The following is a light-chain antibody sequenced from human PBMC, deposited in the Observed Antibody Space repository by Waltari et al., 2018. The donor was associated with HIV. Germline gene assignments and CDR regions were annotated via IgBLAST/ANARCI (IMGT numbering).Light chain of an antibody. CDR3: MQALQTPWT. CDR2: LGS. CDR1: QSLLHSNGYNY. Sequence: DIVMTQSPLSLPVPPGEPASISCTSSQSLLHSNGYNYLDWYLKKPGQSRQRLIYLGSNRASGVPDRVSGRGSGTDVTLKISRVEAEDVGVYCCMQALQTPWTFGQGTKVEIK. V-gene: IGKV2-28*01. J-gene: IGKJ1*01.